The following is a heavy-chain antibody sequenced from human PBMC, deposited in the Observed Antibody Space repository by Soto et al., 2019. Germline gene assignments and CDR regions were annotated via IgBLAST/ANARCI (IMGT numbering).Heavy chain of an antibody. J-gene: IGHJ1*01. Sequence: QVQLQESGPGLVKPSETLSLTCTVSGGSISSYYWSWIRQPPGKGLEWIGYIYYSGSTNYNPSLKSRVTISVDTSKNQFSLKLSSVTAADTDVYYCARHGDGDYGYFQHWGQGTLVTVSS. CDR1: GGSISSYY. D-gene: IGHD4-17*01. CDR2: IYYSGST. V-gene: IGHV4-59*08. CDR3: ARHGDGDYGYFQH.